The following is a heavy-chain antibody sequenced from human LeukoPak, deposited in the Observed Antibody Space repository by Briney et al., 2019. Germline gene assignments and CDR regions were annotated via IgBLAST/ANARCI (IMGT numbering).Heavy chain of an antibody. J-gene: IGHJ4*02. Sequence: PSETLSLTCALPGASFNSDDQYWNWIRQSPGNGLEWIGSTHPSGMLYNNPSLESRVTMSRNTSKNQFSLNLNSVTAADTAVYFCSRGLDSRKLGYWGQGILVTVSS. CDR3: SRGLDSRKLGY. CDR1: GASFNSDDQY. V-gene: IGHV4-31*11. D-gene: IGHD3-22*01. CDR2: THPSGML.